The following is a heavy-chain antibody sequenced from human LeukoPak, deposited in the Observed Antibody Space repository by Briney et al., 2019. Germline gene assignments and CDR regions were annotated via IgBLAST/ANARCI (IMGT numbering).Heavy chain of an antibody. D-gene: IGHD2-2*01. CDR2: IRRKASGETR. V-gene: IGHV3-49*04. Sequence: GRSLRLSCTASGFSVGDYAISWVRQAPGKGLEWVGLIRRKASGETREYAASVKGRFTISRDDSKSIAFLQMNNLKTEDTAVYYCTRPIYCSSASSCGYYFDYWGQGTLVTVSS. CDR1: GFSVGDYA. J-gene: IGHJ4*02. CDR3: TRPIYCSSASSCGYYFDY.